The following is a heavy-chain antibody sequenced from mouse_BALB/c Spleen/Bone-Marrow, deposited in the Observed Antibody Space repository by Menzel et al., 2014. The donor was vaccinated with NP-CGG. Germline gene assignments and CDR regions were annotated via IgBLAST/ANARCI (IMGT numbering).Heavy chain of an antibody. CDR1: GYSFAGYT. Sequence: EVQGVESGPELVKPGASMKISCKASGYSFAGYTMNWVKQSHGKNLEWIGLINPYNGGSSYNQKFKGKATLTVDKSSSTAXXXXXXLTSEDSAVYYCAREGYGSSYGFAYWGQGTLVTVSA. V-gene: IGHV1S135*01. CDR2: INPYNGGS. CDR3: AREGYGSSYGFAY. J-gene: IGHJ3*01. D-gene: IGHD1-1*01.